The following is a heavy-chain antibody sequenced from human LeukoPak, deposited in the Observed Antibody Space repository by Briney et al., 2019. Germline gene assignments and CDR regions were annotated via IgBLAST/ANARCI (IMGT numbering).Heavy chain of an antibody. V-gene: IGHV4-34*01. Sequence: PSETLSLTCAVYGGSFSGYYWSWIRQPPGKGLEWIGEINHSGSTNYNPSLKSRVTISVDTSKNQFSLKLSSVTAADTAVYYCARGEDVVVPAAILRGALAYWGQGTLVTVSS. CDR3: ARGEDVVVPAAILRGALAY. J-gene: IGHJ4*02. CDR2: INHSGST. CDR1: GGSFSGYY. D-gene: IGHD2-2*02.